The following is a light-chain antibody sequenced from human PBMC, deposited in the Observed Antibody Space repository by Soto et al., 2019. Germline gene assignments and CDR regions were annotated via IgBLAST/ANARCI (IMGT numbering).Light chain of an antibody. V-gene: IGLV2-8*01. Sequence: QSALTQPPSAPGSPGQSVTISCSGTSSDVAGYDSVSWYQHPPAKVPKLIIFDVDKWPSGVPDRFSGFKSGNTASLTVSGLRAEDEADYYCSSYAGSNTFVFGTGTKVTVL. CDR2: DVD. CDR1: SSDVAGYDS. J-gene: IGLJ1*01. CDR3: SSYAGSNTFV.